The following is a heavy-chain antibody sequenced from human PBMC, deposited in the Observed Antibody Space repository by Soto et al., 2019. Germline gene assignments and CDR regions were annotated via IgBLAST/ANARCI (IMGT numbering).Heavy chain of an antibody. CDR2: INSDGSDI. J-gene: IGHJ4*02. Sequence: EVQLVESGGGLVRPGGSLRLSCAASGFTFSSNWMHWVRQAQGKGLLWVAHINSDGSDIKYADSVKGRFIISRDNARNTLYLQMNSLRADDTAVYFCVRGAPLGAFWGQGTLVVVSS. CDR1: GFTFSSNW. V-gene: IGHV3-74*01. CDR3: VRGAPLGAF.